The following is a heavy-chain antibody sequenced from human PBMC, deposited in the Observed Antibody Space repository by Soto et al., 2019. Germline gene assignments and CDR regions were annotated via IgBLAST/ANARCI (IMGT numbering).Heavy chain of an antibody. Sequence: PSETLSLTCAVYGGSFSGYYWSWIRQPPEKGLEWIGEINHSGSTNYNPSLKSRVTISVDTSKNQFSLKLSSVTAADTAVYYCARGYCSGGSCYWSAEYFQHWGQGTLVTVSS. CDR2: INHSGST. V-gene: IGHV4-34*01. D-gene: IGHD2-15*01. CDR1: GGSFSGYY. J-gene: IGHJ1*01. CDR3: ARGYCSGGSCYWSAEYFQH.